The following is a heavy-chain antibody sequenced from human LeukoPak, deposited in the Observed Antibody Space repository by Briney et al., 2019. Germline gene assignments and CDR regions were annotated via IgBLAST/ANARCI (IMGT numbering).Heavy chain of an antibody. D-gene: IGHD3-22*01. CDR2: INPNSGGT. J-gene: IGHJ4*02. CDR1: GYTFTGYY. CDR3: ARPYYDSSGYSLFDY. V-gene: IGHV1-2*02. Sequence: ASVKVSCKASGYTFTGYYMHWVRQAPGQGLEWMGWINPNSGGTNYAQKFQGRVTMTRDTSISTAYMELSRLRSDDTAVYYCARPYYDSSGYSLFDYWGQGTLVTVSS.